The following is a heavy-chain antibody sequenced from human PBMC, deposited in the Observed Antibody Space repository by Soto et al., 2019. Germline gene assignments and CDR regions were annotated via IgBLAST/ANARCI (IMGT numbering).Heavy chain of an antibody. V-gene: IGHV3-15*07. CDR1: GFTFSNAW. CDR2: IKSKTDVGTT. J-gene: IGHJ6*02. D-gene: IGHD3-3*01. Sequence: EVQLVESGGGLVKPGGSLRLSCAASGFTFSNAWMNWVRQAPGKGLEWGGRIKSKTDVGTTDYAAPVKCRFPISRDDSKNALYLQMNSLKTEDTAVYYCTTVKDYDFWSGYANYYGMDVWGQGTTVTVSS. CDR3: TTVKDYDFWSGYANYYGMDV.